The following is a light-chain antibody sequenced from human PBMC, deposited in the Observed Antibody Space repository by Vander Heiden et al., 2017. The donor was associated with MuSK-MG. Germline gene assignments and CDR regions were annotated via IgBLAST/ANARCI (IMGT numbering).Light chain of an antibody. V-gene: IGKV4-1*01. J-gene: IGKJ1*01. Sequence: IVLTQSPDSLAVSLAERATITCKSSQSVLYSANNKNYLDWYQQKPGQPPKLLIYWASTRESGVPDRFSGSGSGTDFTLTISSLQAEDVAVYYCHQNYSTGRTFGQGTKVEIK. CDR1: QSVLYSANNKNY. CDR3: HQNYSTGRT. CDR2: WAS.